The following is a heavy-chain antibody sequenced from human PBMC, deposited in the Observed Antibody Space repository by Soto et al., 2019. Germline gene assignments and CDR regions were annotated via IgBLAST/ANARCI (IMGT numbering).Heavy chain of an antibody. CDR1: GYSFTSYW. D-gene: IGHD3-9*01. CDR2: IYPGDSDT. Sequence: PGESLKISCKGSGYSFTSYWIGWVRQMPGKGLEWMGIIYPGDSDTRYSPSFQGQVTISADKSISTAYLQWSSLKASDTAMYYCARQTNILTGYENYGMDVWGQGTTVTV. V-gene: IGHV5-51*01. J-gene: IGHJ6*02. CDR3: ARQTNILTGYENYGMDV.